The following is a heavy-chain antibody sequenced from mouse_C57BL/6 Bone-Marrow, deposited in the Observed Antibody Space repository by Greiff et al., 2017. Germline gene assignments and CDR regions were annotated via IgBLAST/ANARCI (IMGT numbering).Heavy chain of an antibody. D-gene: IGHD3-1*01. CDR3: ARSGPAWFAY. J-gene: IGHJ3*01. CDR1: GYTFTSYW. V-gene: IGHV1-50*01. CDR2: IDPSDSYT. Sequence: QVQLQQPGAELVKPGASVKLSCKASGYTFTSYWMQWVKQRPGQGLEWIGEIDPSDSYTNYNQKFKGKATLTVDTSSSTAYMQLSSRPSEDSAFYYCARSGPAWFAYWAQRTLVPVSA.